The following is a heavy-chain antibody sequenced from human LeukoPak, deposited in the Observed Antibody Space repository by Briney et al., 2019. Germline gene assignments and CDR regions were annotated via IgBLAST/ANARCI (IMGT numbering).Heavy chain of an antibody. Sequence: ASVKVSCKASGYTFTSYGISWVRQAPGQGLEWMGWISAYNGNTNYAQKLQGRVTMTTDTSTSTAYIELRSLRSDDTAVYYCARASYDFWSGYYPSYYFDYWGQGTLVTVSS. J-gene: IGHJ4*02. D-gene: IGHD3-3*01. V-gene: IGHV1-18*01. CDR2: ISAYNGNT. CDR1: GYTFTSYG. CDR3: ARASYDFWSGYYPSYYFDY.